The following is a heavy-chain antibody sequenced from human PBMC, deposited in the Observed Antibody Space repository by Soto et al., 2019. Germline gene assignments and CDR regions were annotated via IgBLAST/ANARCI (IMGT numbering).Heavy chain of an antibody. CDR2: ISSSSSYT. D-gene: IGHD3-22*01. CDR1: GFTFSDYY. J-gene: IGHJ4*02. CDR3: ARLTLAHDSSGYHIFDY. Sequence: GGSLRLSCAASGFTFSDYYMSWIRQAPGKGLEWVSYISSSSSYTNYADSVKGRFTISRDNAKNSLYLQMNSLKASDSAMYYCARLTLAHDSSGYHIFDYWGLGTLVTVSS. V-gene: IGHV3-11*03.